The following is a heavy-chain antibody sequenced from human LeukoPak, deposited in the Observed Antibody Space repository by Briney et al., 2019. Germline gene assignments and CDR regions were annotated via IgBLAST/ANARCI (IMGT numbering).Heavy chain of an antibody. D-gene: IGHD3-3*01. J-gene: IGHJ6*03. CDR1: GFTVSSNY. Sequence: GGSLRLSCAASGFTVSSNYMSWVRQAPGKGLEWVSVIYSGGSTYYADSVKGRFTISRDNSKNTLYLQMNSLRAEDTAVYYCASDFSGAGYMDVWGKGTTVTVSS. V-gene: IGHV3-66*02. CDR2: IYSGGST. CDR3: ASDFSGAGYMDV.